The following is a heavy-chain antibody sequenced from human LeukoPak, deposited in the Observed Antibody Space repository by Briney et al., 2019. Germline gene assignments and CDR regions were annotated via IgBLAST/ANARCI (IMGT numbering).Heavy chain of an antibody. CDR1: GFTFSSYA. J-gene: IGHJ4*02. CDR3: ARGWGYFDY. D-gene: IGHD7-27*01. CDR2: INHSGST. Sequence: GSLRLSCAASGFTFSSYAMSWVRQAPGKGLEWIGEINHSGSTNYNPSLKSRVTISVDTSKNQFSLKLSSVTAADTAVYYCARGWGYFDYWGQGTLVTVSS. V-gene: IGHV4-34*01.